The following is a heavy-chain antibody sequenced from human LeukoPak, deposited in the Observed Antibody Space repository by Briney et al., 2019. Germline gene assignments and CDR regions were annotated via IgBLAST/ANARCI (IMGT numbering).Heavy chain of an antibody. D-gene: IGHD3-3*01. CDR2: IYYRGST. CDR3: ARGVTIFGVTPLFDY. V-gene: IGHV4-59*01. CDR1: GCSISSYY. Sequence: SETLYLTCTVSGCSISSYYWSWIRQPPGKGLEWMGYIYYRGSTNYNPSLKSRVTVSVATSKNQFSLKLSSVTAADTAVYYCARGVTIFGVTPLFDYWGQGTLVTVSS. J-gene: IGHJ4*02.